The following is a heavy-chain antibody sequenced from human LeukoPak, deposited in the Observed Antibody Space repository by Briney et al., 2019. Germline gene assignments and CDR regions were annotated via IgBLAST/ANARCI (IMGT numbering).Heavy chain of an antibody. D-gene: IGHD5-24*01. V-gene: IGHV4-38-2*02. J-gene: IGHJ3*02. CDR1: GYSISSGYY. CDR2: VNHSGST. Sequence: PSETLSLTCTVSGYSISSGYYWSWIRQPPGKGLEWIGEVNHSGSTNYNPSLKSRVTISVDTSKNQFSLNLSSVTAADTAVYYCARVGGQGDGYNLNAFDIWGQGTMVTVSS. CDR3: ARVGGQGDGYNLNAFDI.